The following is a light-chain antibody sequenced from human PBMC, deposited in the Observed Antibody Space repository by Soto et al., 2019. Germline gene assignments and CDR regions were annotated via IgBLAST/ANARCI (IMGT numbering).Light chain of an antibody. V-gene: IGKV1-39*01. Sequence: DIQMTQSASSLSASVGDRVTIPCRASQSVSSYVNWYQHKPGKAPKLLIFTTSSLESGVPSRFSGSGSGTDFTLPISSLHPEDFATYYCQQTSIIPWTFGQGTTVEF. CDR2: TTS. CDR1: QSVSSY. CDR3: QQTSIIPWT. J-gene: IGKJ1*01.